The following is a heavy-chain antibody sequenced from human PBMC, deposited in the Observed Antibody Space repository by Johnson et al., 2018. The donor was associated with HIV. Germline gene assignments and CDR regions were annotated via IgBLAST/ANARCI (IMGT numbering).Heavy chain of an antibody. CDR1: GFTFSSYA. D-gene: IGHD1-7*01. Sequence: VQLVESGGGVVHPGRSLRPSCAASGFTFSSYAMHWVRRAPGKGLGWVSAISWNSGSIGYADSVKGRFPISRENAKNSLYLQMNSLRVEDTAFYYCAKDRELLELSHAFDSWGQGTMVTVSS. J-gene: IGHJ3*02. V-gene: IGHV3-9*01. CDR3: AKDRELLELSHAFDS. CDR2: ISWNSGSI.